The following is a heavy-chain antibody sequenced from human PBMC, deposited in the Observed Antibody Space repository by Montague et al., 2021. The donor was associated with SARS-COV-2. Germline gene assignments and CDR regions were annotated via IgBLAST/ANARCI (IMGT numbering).Heavy chain of an antibody. CDR1: RDSISSHNYF. CDR2: VDYSGLT. Sequence: SETLSLTCTVSRDSISSHNYFWAWIRQPPGKGLEWIGSVDYSGLTLYNPSLESRVTISVDTSKKQFSLKVNSVTAADTAVYYCAKDGEALAWGTFDIWGQGTMGTVSS. J-gene: IGHJ3*02. CDR3: AKDGEALAWGTFDI. D-gene: IGHD3-10*01. V-gene: IGHV4-39*07.